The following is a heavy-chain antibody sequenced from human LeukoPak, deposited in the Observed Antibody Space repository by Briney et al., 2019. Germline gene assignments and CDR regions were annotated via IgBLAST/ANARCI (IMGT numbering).Heavy chain of an antibody. D-gene: IGHD6-13*01. CDR2: IYVSGDT. CDR1: GFTVSDFY. Sequence: GGSLRLSCAASGFTVSDFYMSWVRQAPGKGLEWVSLIYVSGDTYYADSVKGRFTISRDNSKNTLYLQMNSLRAEDTAVYYCARDSGSSWSPFDYWGQGTLVTVSS. J-gene: IGHJ4*02. CDR3: ARDSGSSWSPFDY. V-gene: IGHV3-53*01.